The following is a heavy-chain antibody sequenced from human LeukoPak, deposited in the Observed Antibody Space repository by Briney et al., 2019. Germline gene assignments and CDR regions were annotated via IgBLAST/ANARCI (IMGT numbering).Heavy chain of an antibody. CDR1: GFTFSDYY. CDR2: ISSSGSTI. J-gene: IGHJ3*02. CDR3: ARDFVPIAVAGTEGAFDI. D-gene: IGHD6-19*01. Sequence: GGSLRLSCAASGFTFSDYYMSWIRQAPGKGLEGVSYISSSGSTIYYADSVKGRFTISRDNAKNSLYLQMNSLRAEDTAVYYCARDFVPIAVAGTEGAFDIWGQGTMVTVSS. V-gene: IGHV3-11*01.